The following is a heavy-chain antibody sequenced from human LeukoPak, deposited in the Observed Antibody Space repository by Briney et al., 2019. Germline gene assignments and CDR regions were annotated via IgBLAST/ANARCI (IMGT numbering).Heavy chain of an antibody. J-gene: IGHJ6*02. V-gene: IGHV3-33*01. Sequence: GRSLRLSCAASGFTFSSYGMRWVRQAPGKGLEWVAVIWYDGSNKYYADSVKGRFTVSRDNSKNTLYLQMNSLRAEDTAVYYCARARGEVTDRYYYYCGMDVWGQGTTVTVSS. CDR1: GFTFSSYG. CDR3: ARARGEVTDRYYYYCGMDV. D-gene: IGHD2-21*02. CDR2: IWYDGSNK.